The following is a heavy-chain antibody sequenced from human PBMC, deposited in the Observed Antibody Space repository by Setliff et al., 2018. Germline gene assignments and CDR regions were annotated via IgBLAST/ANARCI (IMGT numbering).Heavy chain of an antibody. D-gene: IGHD1-1*01. J-gene: IGHJ3*02. V-gene: IGHV4-4*08. CDR3: ARGGGRFRQLGAPGVHTFDI. CDR1: GGSISSYY. CDR2: IYTRGST. Sequence: SETLSLTCTVSGGSISSYYWSWIRQPPGKGLEWIGYIYTRGSTNYNPSLRSRVTISVDTSKKQYSLNLSSVTAADTAVYYCARGGGRFRQLGAPGVHTFDIWDQGTMVTVSS.